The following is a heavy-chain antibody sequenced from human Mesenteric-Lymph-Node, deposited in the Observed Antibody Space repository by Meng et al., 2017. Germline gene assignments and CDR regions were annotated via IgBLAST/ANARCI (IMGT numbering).Heavy chain of an antibody. J-gene: IGHJ4*02. Sequence: GESLKISCAASGFTFSNAWMSWVRQAPGKGLEWVASISAIGDSKYHADSVKGRFTISRDNSKNTLYLQMNSLRAEDTAVYYCAKDKTAAGENDYWGQGTLVTVSS. CDR3: AKDKTAAGENDY. CDR2: ISAIGDSK. V-gene: IGHV3-23*01. D-gene: IGHD6-13*01. CDR1: GFTFSNAW.